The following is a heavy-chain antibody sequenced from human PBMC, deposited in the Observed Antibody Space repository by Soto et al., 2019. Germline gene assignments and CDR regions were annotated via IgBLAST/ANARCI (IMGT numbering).Heavy chain of an antibody. J-gene: IGHJ1*01. CDR2: ISYDGSNK. Sequence: QVQLVESGGGVVQPGRSLRLSCAASGFTFSSYGMHWVRQAPGKGLEWVAVISYDGSNKYYADSVNGRFTISRDNSKNTLYLQMNSLRAEDTAVYYCAKDRGRQNQYFQHWGQGTLVTVSS. V-gene: IGHV3-30*18. CDR3: AKDRGRQNQYFQH. CDR1: GFTFSSYG. D-gene: IGHD1-26*01.